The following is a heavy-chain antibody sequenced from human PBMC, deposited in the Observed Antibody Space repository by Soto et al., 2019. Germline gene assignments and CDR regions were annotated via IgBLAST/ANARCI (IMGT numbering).Heavy chain of an antibody. V-gene: IGHV3-53*01. J-gene: IGHJ4*02. Sequence: GGFLRLSCAASGFTVSSNYMSWVRQAPGKGLEWVSVIYSGGSTYYADSVKGRFTISRDNSKNTLYLQMNSLRAEDTAVYYCARDSGRGTMIALDYWGQGALVTVSS. CDR1: GFTVSSNY. D-gene: IGHD3-22*01. CDR3: ARDSGRGTMIALDY. CDR2: IYSGGST.